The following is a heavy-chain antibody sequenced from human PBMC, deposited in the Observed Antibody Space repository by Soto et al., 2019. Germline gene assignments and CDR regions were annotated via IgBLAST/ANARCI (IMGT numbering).Heavy chain of an antibody. Sequence: GGSLRLSCAASGFTFSSYAMHWVRQAPGKGLEWVAVISYDGSNKYYADSVKGRFTISRDNSKNTLYLQMNSLRAEDTAVYYCARGRYSSGWYYWGQGTLVTVSS. V-gene: IGHV3-30-3*01. CDR2: ISYDGSNK. CDR1: GFTFSSYA. J-gene: IGHJ4*02. CDR3: ARGRYSSGWYY. D-gene: IGHD6-19*01.